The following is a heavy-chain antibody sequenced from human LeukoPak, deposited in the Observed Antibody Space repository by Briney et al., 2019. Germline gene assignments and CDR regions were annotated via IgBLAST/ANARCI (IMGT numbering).Heavy chain of an antibody. J-gene: IGHJ6*02. CDR1: VFTFSSYS. V-gene: IGHV3-21*01. D-gene: IGHD3-10*01. CDR3: ARDLLLLWFGEATSSYGMDV. CDR2: ISSISSYI. Sequence: PGGSLRLSCAASVFTFSSYSMNWVREAPGRGLEWGSSISSISSYIYYADSVKGPFTISRDHGQNSLYLEMNSLRAEDTAVYYCARDLLLLWFGEATSSYGMDVWGQGTTVTVSS.